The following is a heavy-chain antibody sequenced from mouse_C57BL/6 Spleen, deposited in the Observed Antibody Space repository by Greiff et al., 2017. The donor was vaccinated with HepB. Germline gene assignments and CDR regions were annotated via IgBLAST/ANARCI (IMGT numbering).Heavy chain of an antibody. V-gene: IGHV5-17*01. CDR3: ARDYGSSWFAY. Sequence: DVMLVESGGGLVKPGGSLKLSCAASGFTFSDYGMHWVRQAPEKGLEWVAYISSGSSTIYYADTVKGRFTISRDNAKNTLFLQMTSLRSEDTAMYYCARDYGSSWFAYWGQGTLVTVSA. CDR2: ISSGSSTI. CDR1: GFTFSDYG. J-gene: IGHJ3*01. D-gene: IGHD1-1*01.